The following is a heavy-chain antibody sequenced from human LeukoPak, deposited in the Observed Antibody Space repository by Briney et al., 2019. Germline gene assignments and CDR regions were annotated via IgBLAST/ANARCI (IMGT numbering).Heavy chain of an antibody. CDR2: ISSNGGST. V-gene: IGHV3-64D*06. Sequence: GGSLRLSCSASGFTFSSYAMHWVRQAPGKGLEYVSAISSNGGSTYYTDSVKGRFTISRDNSKNTLYLQMSSLRAEDTAVYYCVKDTAAAGTSFQHWGQGTLVTVSS. D-gene: IGHD6-13*01. CDR1: GFTFSSYA. CDR3: VKDTAAAGTSFQH. J-gene: IGHJ1*01.